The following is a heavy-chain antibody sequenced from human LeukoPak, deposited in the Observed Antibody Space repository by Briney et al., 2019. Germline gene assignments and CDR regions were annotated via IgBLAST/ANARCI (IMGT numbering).Heavy chain of an antibody. Sequence: GGSLRLSCVAHGFTVSSNYMSWVRQAPGKGLEWVSVIYSDGRTFYADSVKGRFTISRDNSKNTLYLQMNSLRAEDTAVYYCAKEGPFIQLWLHEVDYWGQGTLVTVSS. CDR3: AKEGPFIQLWLHEVDY. CDR1: GFTVSSNY. J-gene: IGHJ4*02. V-gene: IGHV3-53*05. D-gene: IGHD5-18*01. CDR2: IYSDGRT.